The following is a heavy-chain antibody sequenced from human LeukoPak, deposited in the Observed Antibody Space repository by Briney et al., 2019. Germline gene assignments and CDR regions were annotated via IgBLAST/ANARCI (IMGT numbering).Heavy chain of an antibody. J-gene: IGHJ4*02. Sequence: PGGSLRLSCAASGFTFSSYAMSWVRQAPGRGLEWVSAISSSDGRTYYADSVKGRLTISRDNSKNTLYLQMNSLRADDTAVYYCAKHRFESGGYHSTDWGQGTLVTVSS. CDR1: GFTFSSYA. CDR2: ISSSDGRT. V-gene: IGHV3-23*01. D-gene: IGHD3-22*01. CDR3: AKHRFESGGYHSTD.